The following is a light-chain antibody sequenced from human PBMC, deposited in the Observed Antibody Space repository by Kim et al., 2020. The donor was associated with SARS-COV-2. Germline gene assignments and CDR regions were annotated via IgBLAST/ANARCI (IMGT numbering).Light chain of an antibody. CDR2: EDN. Sequence: NFMLTQPHSVSESPGKTVTISCTRSSGSIASSYVQWYQQRPGSSPTTVIYEDNQRPSGVPDRFSGSIDSSSNSAFFIISGLKTEDEADYYCQSYDSSNQVFGGGTQLTVL. J-gene: IGLJ3*02. CDR1: SGSIASSY. CDR3: QSYDSSNQV. V-gene: IGLV6-57*01.